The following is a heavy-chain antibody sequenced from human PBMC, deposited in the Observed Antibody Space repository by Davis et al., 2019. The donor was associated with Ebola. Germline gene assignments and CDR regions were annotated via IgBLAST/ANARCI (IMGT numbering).Heavy chain of an antibody. J-gene: IGHJ4*02. CDR3: ARVGCSSTSCPNDY. CDR1: GFTFSSYA. V-gene: IGHV3-21*01. Sequence: PGGSLRLSCAASGFTFSSYAMSWVRQAPGKGLEWVSSISSSSSYIYYADSVKGRFTISRDNAKNSLYLQMNSLRAEDTAVYYCARVGCSSTSCPNDYWGQGTLVTVSS. CDR2: ISSSSSYI. D-gene: IGHD2-2*01.